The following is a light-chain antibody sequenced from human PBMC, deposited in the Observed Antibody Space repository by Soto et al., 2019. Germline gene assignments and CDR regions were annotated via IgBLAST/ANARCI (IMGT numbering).Light chain of an antibody. CDR1: QSISPY. V-gene: IGKV1-39*01. J-gene: IGKJ1*01. CDR2: SAS. CDR3: QQYDNYRA. Sequence: DIQITESPSSLSASVVDILSITCRASQSISPYLNWYQQKPGKAPNLLIYSASILESGVPSRFSGSGSGTEFTLAISSLQPDDFATYYCQQYDNYRAFGQGTKVDIK.